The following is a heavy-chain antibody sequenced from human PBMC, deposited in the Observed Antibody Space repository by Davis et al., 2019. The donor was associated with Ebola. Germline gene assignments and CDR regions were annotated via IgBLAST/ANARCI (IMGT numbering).Heavy chain of an antibody. CDR3: ARGLTMIQAWGMDV. Sequence: GGSLRLSCAASGFTFSSYGMHWVRQAPGKGLEWVAVIWYDGSNKYYADSVKGRFTISRDNSKNTPYLQMNSLRAEDTAVYYCARGLTMIQAWGMDVWGQGTTVTVSS. V-gene: IGHV3-33*01. CDR1: GFTFSSYG. CDR2: IWYDGSNK. J-gene: IGHJ6*02. D-gene: IGHD3-22*01.